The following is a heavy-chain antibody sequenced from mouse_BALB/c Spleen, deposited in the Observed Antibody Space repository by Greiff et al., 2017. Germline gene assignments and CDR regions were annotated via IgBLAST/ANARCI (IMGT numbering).Heavy chain of an antibody. CDR3: ERRGITTGYWYFDV. Sequence: EVQLVESGGGLVQPGGSLKLSCAASGFTFSSYTMSWVRQTPEKRLEWVAYISNGGGSTYYPDTVKGRFTISRDNAKNTLYLQMSSLKSEDTAMYYCERRGITTGYWYFDVWGAGTTVTVSS. CDR2: ISNGGGST. J-gene: IGHJ1*01. V-gene: IGHV5-12-2*01. D-gene: IGHD2-4*01. CDR1: GFTFSSYT.